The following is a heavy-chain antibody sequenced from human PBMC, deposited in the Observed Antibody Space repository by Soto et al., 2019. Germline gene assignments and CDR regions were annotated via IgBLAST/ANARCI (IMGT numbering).Heavy chain of an antibody. V-gene: IGHV4-30-2*01. CDR3: VAGGGLPRYY. Sequence: QLQLQESGSGLVKPSQTLSLTCAVSGGSISSGGYSWSWIRQPPGKGLEWIGYIYHSGSTYYNPSREMRVTISVDRAKNQFPPKLSSVTAADTAVYYCVAGGGLPRYYWGQGTLVTVSS. CDR1: GGSISSGGYS. CDR2: IYHSGST. D-gene: IGHD5-12*01. J-gene: IGHJ4*02.